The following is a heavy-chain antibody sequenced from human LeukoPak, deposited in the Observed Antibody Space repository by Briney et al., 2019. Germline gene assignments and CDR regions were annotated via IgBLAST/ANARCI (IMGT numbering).Heavy chain of an antibody. CDR1: GFTFSNYW. CDR2: IKTDGSEK. Sequence: GGSLRLSCEGSGFTFSNYWMGWVRQAPGKGLQWVANIKTDGSEKYYVDSVKGRFTISRDNAKNSLYLQMNSLRAEDTAVYYCARDLEIAVAGKPSSYYFDYWGQGTLVTVSS. J-gene: IGHJ4*02. CDR3: ARDLEIAVAGKPSSYYFDY. V-gene: IGHV3-7*01. D-gene: IGHD6-19*01.